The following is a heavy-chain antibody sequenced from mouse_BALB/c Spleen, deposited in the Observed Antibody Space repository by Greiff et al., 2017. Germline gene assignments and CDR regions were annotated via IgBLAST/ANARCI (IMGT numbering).Heavy chain of an antibody. CDR3: ARREGPYDAMDY. CDR2: INPGSSTI. D-gene: IGHD3-3*01. Sequence: EVKLLESGGGLVQPGGSLNLSCAASGFDFSRYWMSWARQAPGKGQEWIGEINPGSSTINYTPSLKDKFIISRDKAKNTLYLQMSKVRSEDTALYYCARREGPYDAMDYWGQGTSVTVSS. CDR1: GFDFSRYW. J-gene: IGHJ4*01. V-gene: IGHV4-2*02.